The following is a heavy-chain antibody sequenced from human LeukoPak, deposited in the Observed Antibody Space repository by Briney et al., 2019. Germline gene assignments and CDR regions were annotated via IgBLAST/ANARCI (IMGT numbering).Heavy chain of an antibody. J-gene: IGHJ5*02. CDR1: GFTVSSNY. CDR2: IYSGGST. CDR3: ARGYSSGWYWFDP. V-gene: IGHV3-53*01. Sequence: GGSLRLSCAASGFTVSSNYMSWVRQAPGKGLEWVSVIYSGGSTYAASVKGRFTISRDNSKNTLYLQMNSLRAEDTAVYYCARGYSSGWYWFDPWGQGTLVTVSS. D-gene: IGHD6-19*01.